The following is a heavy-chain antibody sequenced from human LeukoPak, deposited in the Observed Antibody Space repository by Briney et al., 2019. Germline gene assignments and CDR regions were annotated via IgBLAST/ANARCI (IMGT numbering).Heavy chain of an antibody. CDR1: GGSITSYY. V-gene: IGHV4-4*07. CDR2: ISNSGST. D-gene: IGHD4-17*01. J-gene: IGHJ4*02. CDR3: AREYGDFDH. Sequence: SETLSLTCTVSGGSITSYYWSWIRQPAGKGLEWIGRISNSGSTNYNPSLKSRVTMSVDTSKNQFSLKLNSVTAADTTMYYCAREYGDFDHWGQGTLVTVSS.